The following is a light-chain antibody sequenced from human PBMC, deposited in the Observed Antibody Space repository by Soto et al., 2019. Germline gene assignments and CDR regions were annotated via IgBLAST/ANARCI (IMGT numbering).Light chain of an antibody. V-gene: IGKV1-5*01. Sequence: DIQRTQTPSTWSASVGDEVTITCRASQTISRWLAWYQQKPGRAPKLLIYDASTLESGVPSRFSGSGSETEFTLTISRLQPDDFATYFCHSRAFGQGTRLEIK. CDR3: HSRA. J-gene: IGKJ5*01. CDR2: DAS. CDR1: QTISRW.